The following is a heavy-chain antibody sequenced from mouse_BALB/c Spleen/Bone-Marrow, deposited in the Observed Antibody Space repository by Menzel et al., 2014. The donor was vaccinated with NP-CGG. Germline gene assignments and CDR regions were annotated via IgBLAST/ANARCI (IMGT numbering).Heavy chain of an antibody. CDR2: IYPGSGNT. V-gene: IGHV1-84*02. CDR1: GYTFTDYY. CDR3: AREWDWGYYFDY. Sequence: VQVVESGPELVKPGASVKISCKASGYTFTDYYINWVKQKPGQGLEWIGWIYPGSGNTKYNEKFKGKATLTVDTSSSTAYMQLNSLTSVDTAVYFCAREWDWGYYFDYWGQGTTLTVSS. J-gene: IGHJ2*01. D-gene: IGHD4-1*01.